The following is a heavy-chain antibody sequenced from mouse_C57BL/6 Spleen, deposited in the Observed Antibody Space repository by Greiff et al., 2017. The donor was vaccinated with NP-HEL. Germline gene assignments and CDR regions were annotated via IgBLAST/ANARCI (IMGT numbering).Heavy chain of an antibody. CDR3: ATGTKFSFAY. CDR1: GYTFTSYW. V-gene: IGHV1-50*01. J-gene: IGHJ3*01. Sequence: QVQLQQPGAELVKPGASVKLSCKASGYTFTSYWMQWVNQRPGQGLEWIGEIDPSGSTTNYNQKFTGKATLTVDTSSSTAYMQLSSLTSEDSAVYYCATGTKFSFAYWGQGTLVTVSA. CDR2: IDPSGSTT. D-gene: IGHD4-1*01.